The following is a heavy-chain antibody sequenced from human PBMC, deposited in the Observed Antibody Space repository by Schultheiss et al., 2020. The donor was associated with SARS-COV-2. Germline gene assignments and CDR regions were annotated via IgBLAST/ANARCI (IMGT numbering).Heavy chain of an antibody. CDR3: ATQNPRDAFDI. CDR1: GYSISSGYY. Sequence: SETLSLTCAVSGYSISSGYYWGWIRQPPGKGLEWIGSIYHSGSTYYNPSLKSRVTISVDTSKNQFSLKLSSVTAADTAVYYCATQNPRDAFDIWGQGTMVTVSS. V-gene: IGHV4-38-2*01. J-gene: IGHJ3*02. CDR2: IYHSGST. D-gene: IGHD2/OR15-2a*01.